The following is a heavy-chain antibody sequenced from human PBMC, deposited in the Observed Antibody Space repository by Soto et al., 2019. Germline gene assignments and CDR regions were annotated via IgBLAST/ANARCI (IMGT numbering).Heavy chain of an antibody. V-gene: IGHV4-31*03. J-gene: IGHJ4*02. CDR1: GGSISSGGYY. CDR3: ARVVRQGLPRIDY. Sequence: QVQLQESGPGLVKPSQTLSLTCTVSGGSISSGGYYWSWIRQHPGKGLEWIGYIYYSGSTYYNPSLKSRVTISVDTSKYQCSLNLSSVTAADTAVYYCARVVRQGLPRIDYWGQGTLVTVSS. D-gene: IGHD1-26*01. CDR2: IYYSGST.